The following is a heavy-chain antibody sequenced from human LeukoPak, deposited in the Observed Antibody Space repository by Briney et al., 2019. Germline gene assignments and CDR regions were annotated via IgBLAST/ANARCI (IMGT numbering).Heavy chain of an antibody. CDR2: INSDGSST. J-gene: IGHJ5*02. V-gene: IGHV3-74*01. CDR3: ARDYPAYCGGDCYPGVGVFDP. D-gene: IGHD2-21*01. CDR1: GFTFSSYW. Sequence: GGSLRLSCAASGFTFSSYWMHWVRQAPGKGLVWVSRINSDGSSTSHADSVKGRFTISRDNAKNTLYLQMNSLRAEDTAVYYCARDYPAYCGGDCYPGVGVFDPWGQGTLVTVSS.